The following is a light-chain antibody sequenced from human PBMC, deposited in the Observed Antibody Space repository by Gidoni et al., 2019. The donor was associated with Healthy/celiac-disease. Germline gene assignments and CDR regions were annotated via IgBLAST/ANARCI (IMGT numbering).Light chain of an antibody. CDR3: CSFAGSYTFVV. CDR2: DVS. Sequence: QSALTQPRSVAAYPGQSVTISCTGTSSYVGGHNYVSWYPQDPGKATKLMIYDVSKRPSGFPFRFSGSKSCNTPSLTISGLQADDEAHSYCCSFAGSYTFVVFGGGTKLTVL. CDR1: SSYVGGHNY. J-gene: IGLJ2*01. V-gene: IGLV2-11*01.